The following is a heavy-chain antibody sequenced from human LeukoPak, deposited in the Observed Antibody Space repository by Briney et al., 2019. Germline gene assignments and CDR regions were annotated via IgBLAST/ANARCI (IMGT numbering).Heavy chain of an antibody. D-gene: IGHD3-22*01. CDR1: GFTFDDYA. CDR3: AKDNYYDSSGYWGDAFDI. V-gene: IGHV3-9*01. Sequence: PGGSLRLSCAASGFTFDDYAMHWVRQAPGKGLEWVSGISWNSGSIGYADSVKGRFTIPRDNAKNSLYLQMNSLRAEDTALYYCAKDNYYDSSGYWGDAFDIWGQGTMVTVSS. CDR2: ISWNSGSI. J-gene: IGHJ3*02.